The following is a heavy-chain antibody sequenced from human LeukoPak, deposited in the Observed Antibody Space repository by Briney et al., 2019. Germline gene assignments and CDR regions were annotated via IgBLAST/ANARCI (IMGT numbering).Heavy chain of an antibody. Sequence: PGRSLRLSCAASGFTVSNNYMNWVYMSWVRQAPGKGLEWVSSITRSHNYMYYSDSVKGRFTISRDDAKNSLFLQMNSLRVEDTAVYYCARDFSRRQCSSISCPIDFWGQGTTVTVSS. CDR2: ITRSHNYM. J-gene: IGHJ3*01. CDR1: GFTVSNNY. V-gene: IGHV3-21*01. CDR3: ARDFSRRQCSSISCPIDF. D-gene: IGHD2-2*01.